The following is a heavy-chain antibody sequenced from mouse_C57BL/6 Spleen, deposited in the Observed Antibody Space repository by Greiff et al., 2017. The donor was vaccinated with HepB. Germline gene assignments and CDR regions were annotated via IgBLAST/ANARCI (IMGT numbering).Heavy chain of an antibody. CDR1: GYSITSGYD. V-gene: IGHV3-1*01. CDR2: ISYSGST. D-gene: IGHD5-1*01. Sequence: EVQLQQSGPGMVKPSQSLSLTCTVTGYSITSGYDWHWIRHFPGNKLEWMGYISYSGSTNYNPSLKSRISITHDTSKNHFFLKLNSVTTEDTATYYCARGTHDYFDYWGQGTTLTVSS. J-gene: IGHJ2*01. CDR3: ARGTHDYFDY.